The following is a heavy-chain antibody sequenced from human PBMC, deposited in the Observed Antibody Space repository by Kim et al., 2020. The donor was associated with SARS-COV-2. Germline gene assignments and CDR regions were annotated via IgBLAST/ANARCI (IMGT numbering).Heavy chain of an antibody. Sequence: SETLSLTCAVYGGSFSGYYWSWIRQPPGKGLEWIGEINHSGSTNYNPSLKSRVTISVDTSKNQFSLKLSSVTAADTAVYYCARDDSSSWYGMDVWGQGTTVTVSS. J-gene: IGHJ6*02. CDR3: ARDDSSSWYGMDV. V-gene: IGHV4-34*01. CDR2: INHSGST. CDR1: GGSFSGYY. D-gene: IGHD6-13*01.